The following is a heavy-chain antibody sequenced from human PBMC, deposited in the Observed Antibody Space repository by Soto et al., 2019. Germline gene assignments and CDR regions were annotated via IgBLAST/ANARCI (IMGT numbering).Heavy chain of an antibody. J-gene: IGHJ5*02. CDR3: ARDSTDCGCDCYQGPVLRP. CDR2: INPNSGGT. V-gene: IGHV1-2*04. Sequence: QVQLVQSGAEVKKPGASVKVSCKASGYTFTGYYMHWVRQAPGQGLEWMGWINPNSGGTNYAQKFQGWVTMTRDTSISTAYMALSRLRSDDTAVYYCARDSTDCGCDCYQGPVLRPWGQGTLVTVSS. CDR1: GYTFTGYY. D-gene: IGHD2-21*02.